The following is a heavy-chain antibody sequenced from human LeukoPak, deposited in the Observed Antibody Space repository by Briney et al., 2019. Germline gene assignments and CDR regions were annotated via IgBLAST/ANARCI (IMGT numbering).Heavy chain of an antibody. Sequence: PGGSLRLSCAASGFTFSSYWMSWVRQAPGKVLEWVANIKQDGSEKYYVDSVKGRFTISRDNAKNSLYLQMNSLRAEDTAVYYCARSLIVVVITQSFDYWGQGTLVTVSS. J-gene: IGHJ4*02. V-gene: IGHV3-7*01. CDR3: ARSLIVVVITQSFDY. CDR1: GFTFSSYW. D-gene: IGHD3-22*01. CDR2: IKQDGSEK.